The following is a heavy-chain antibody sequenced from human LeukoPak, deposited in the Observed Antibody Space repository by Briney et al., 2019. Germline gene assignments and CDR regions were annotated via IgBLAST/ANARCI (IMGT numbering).Heavy chain of an antibody. V-gene: IGHV4-39*07. CDR2: IYYSGST. CDR3: AILLWFGEYYFDY. D-gene: IGHD3-10*01. J-gene: IGHJ4*02. CDR1: GGSISSTNYY. Sequence: SETLSLTCTVSGGSISSTNYYWGWIRQPPGKGLEWIGSIYYSGSTYYNPSLKSRVTISVDTSKNQFSLKLSSVTAADTAVYYCAILLWFGEYYFDYWGQGTLVTVSS.